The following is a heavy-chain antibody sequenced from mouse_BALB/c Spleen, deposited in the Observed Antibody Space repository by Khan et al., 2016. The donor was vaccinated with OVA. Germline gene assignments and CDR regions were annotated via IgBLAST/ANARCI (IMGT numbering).Heavy chain of an antibody. CDR1: GYSFRNFG. D-gene: IGHD2-10*01. V-gene: IGHV9-3-1*01. CDR2: INTYTGEP. J-gene: IGHJ4*01. Sequence: QIQLVQSGPELKKPGETVKISCKASGYSFRNFGMNWVKEAPGKGLEWMGWINTYTGEPTYADDFKGRFAFSLDTSASTAYLQISNLTNEDTATYVCAGPPYFSYTLAYWGQGTSVTVSS. CDR3: AGPPYFSYTLAY.